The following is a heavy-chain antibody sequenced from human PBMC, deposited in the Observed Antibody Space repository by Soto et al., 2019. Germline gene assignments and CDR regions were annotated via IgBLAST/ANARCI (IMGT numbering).Heavy chain of an antibody. D-gene: IGHD3-3*01. J-gene: IGHJ4*02. V-gene: IGHV3-23*01. CDR3: AKDPMDYDFFSIYPSPDKNFDY. CDR2: ISGSGGST. CDR1: GFTFSSYA. Sequence: GGSLRLSCAASGFTFSSYAMSWVRQAPGKGLEWVSAISGSGGSTYYADSVKGRFTISRDNSKNTLYLQMNSLRAEDTAVYYCAKDPMDYDFFSIYPSPDKNFDYRGPGT.